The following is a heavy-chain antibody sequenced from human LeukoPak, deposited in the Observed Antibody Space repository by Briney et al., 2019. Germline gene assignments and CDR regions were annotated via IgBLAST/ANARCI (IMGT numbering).Heavy chain of an antibody. D-gene: IGHD2-2*02. CDR2: INPNSGGT. J-gene: IGHJ5*02. CDR3: ASGDCSSTSCYTKSWFDP. Sequence: ASVKVSCKASGYTFTSYYMHWVRQAPGQGLEWMGWINPNSGGTNYAQKFQGRVTMTRDTSISTAYMELSRLRSDDTAVYYCASGDCSSTSCYTKSWFDPWGQGTLVTVSS. CDR1: GYTFTSYY. V-gene: IGHV1-2*02.